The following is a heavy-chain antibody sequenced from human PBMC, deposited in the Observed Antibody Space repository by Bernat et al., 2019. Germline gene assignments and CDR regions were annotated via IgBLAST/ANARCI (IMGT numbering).Heavy chain of an antibody. Sequence: QVQLVESGGGLVKPGGSLRLSCAASGFTFSDYYMSWIRQAPGKGLEWVSYISSSSSYTNYADSVKGRFTISRDDARNSLSLQMNSLRTEDTAVYYCARDFNWSIDYWGQGTLVTVYS. CDR3: ARDFNWSIDY. V-gene: IGHV3-11*06. CDR2: ISSSSSYT. J-gene: IGHJ4*02. CDR1: GFTFSDYY. D-gene: IGHD1-1*01.